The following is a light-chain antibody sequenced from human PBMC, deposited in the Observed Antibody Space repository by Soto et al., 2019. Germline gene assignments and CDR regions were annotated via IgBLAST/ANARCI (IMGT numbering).Light chain of an antibody. CDR3: QQNYSLPIT. CDR1: QTITTS. V-gene: IGKV1-39*01. CDR2: AAS. J-gene: IGKJ5*01. Sequence: DIQMTQSPSSLSASVGDRFTITCLTSQTITTSLNWYRQKPGKAPDLLIYAASSLQSVIPSRFGGRGSGTDFTLTITGLQTEDFATYYCQQNYSLPITFGQGTRLDIK.